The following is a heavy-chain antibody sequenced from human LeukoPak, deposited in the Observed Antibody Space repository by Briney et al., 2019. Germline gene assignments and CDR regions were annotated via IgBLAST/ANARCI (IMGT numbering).Heavy chain of an antibody. CDR3: TNVYNSGWYFDY. V-gene: IGHV1-2*02. CDR1: GHTFTGYY. CDR2: IDPNNGGT. D-gene: IGHD6-19*01. Sequence: ASVKVSCKASGHTFTGYYLHWVRQAPGQGLEWMGWIDPNNGGTAYAQKFQGRVTMTRDTSISTVYMELSRLRSDDTAVYYCTNVYNSGWYFDYWGQGTLVTVSS. J-gene: IGHJ4*02.